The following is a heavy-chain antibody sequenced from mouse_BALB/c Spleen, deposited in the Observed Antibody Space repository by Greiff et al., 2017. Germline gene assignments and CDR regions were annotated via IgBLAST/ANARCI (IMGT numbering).Heavy chain of an antibody. V-gene: IGHV7-1*02. Sequence: DVMLVASGGGLVQPGGSLRLSCATSGFTFSDFYMEWVRQPPGKRLEWIAASRNKANDYTTEYSASVKGRFIVSRDTSQSILYLQMNALRAEDTAIDYCARDAGNLYYAMDYGGQGTSVTVSS. CDR2: SRNKANDYTT. CDR1: GFTFSDFY. CDR3: ARDAGNLYYAMDY. J-gene: IGHJ4*01.